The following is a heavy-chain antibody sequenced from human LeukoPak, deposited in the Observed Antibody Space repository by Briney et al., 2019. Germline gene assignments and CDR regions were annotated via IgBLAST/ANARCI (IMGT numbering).Heavy chain of an antibody. V-gene: IGHV1-18*01. Sequence: GASVKVSCKASGYTFTSYGISWVRQAPGQGLEWMGWISAYNGNTNYAQKLQGRVTMTTDTSTSTAYMELRSLRSDDTAVYYCARGAYYDILTGYETVDAFDIWGQGTVVTVSS. J-gene: IGHJ3*02. CDR2: ISAYNGNT. CDR3: ARGAYYDILTGYETVDAFDI. CDR1: GYTFTSYG. D-gene: IGHD3-9*01.